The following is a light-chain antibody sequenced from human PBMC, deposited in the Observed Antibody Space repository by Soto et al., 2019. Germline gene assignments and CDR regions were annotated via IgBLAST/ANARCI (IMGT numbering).Light chain of an antibody. CDR2: GVN. CDR3: QSHDDSMGGFYV. Sequence: QSVLTQPPSVSGAPGQRVTISCTGSSSNIGAEYGIRWYQHLPGTAPKLLIYGVNSRPSGVPDRFSGSKSGSSASLAIAGIQDEDEADYYCQSHDDSMGGFYVFGTGTKLTVL. CDR1: SSNIGAEYG. V-gene: IGLV1-40*01. J-gene: IGLJ1*01.